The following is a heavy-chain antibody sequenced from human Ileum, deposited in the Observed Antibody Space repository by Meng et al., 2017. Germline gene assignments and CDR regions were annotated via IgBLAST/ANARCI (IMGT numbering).Heavy chain of an antibody. CDR1: GLTFSDSA. V-gene: IGHV3-73*02. D-gene: IGHD3-22*01. CDR3: TRHVEADSGYFYD. Sequence: GRLWDPGGGLGQPGGSLTLSCAASGLTFSDSAIHWVRQVSGKGPEWVGRIRSKANGYAPAFAASVKGRFTISRDDSKKMAFLQMNSLKTEDTAVYYCTRHVEADSGYFYDWGQGTLVTVSS. J-gene: IGHJ4*02. CDR2: IRSKANGYAP.